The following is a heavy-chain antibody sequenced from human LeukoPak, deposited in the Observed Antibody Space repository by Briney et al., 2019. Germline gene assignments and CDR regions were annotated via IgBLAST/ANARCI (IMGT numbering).Heavy chain of an antibody. CDR3: ASSTPPSGSFDY. Sequence: ASVKVSCKASGYTFTGYYMHWVRQAPGQGLEWMGWINPNSGDTNYAQKFQGRVTMTRDTSTAYMELSRLRSDDTAVYYCASSTPPSGSFDYWGQGTLVTVSS. J-gene: IGHJ4*03. CDR1: GYTFTGYY. V-gene: IGHV1-2*02. CDR2: INPNSGDT. D-gene: IGHD3-3*01.